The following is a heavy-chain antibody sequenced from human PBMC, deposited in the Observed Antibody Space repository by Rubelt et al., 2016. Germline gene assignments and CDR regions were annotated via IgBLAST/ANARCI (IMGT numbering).Heavy chain of an antibody. D-gene: IGHD1-26*01. CDR1: GGSISSGGYY. V-gene: IGHV4-61*08. Sequence: QVQLQESGPGLVKPSQTLSLTCTVSGGSISSGGYYWSWIRQHPGKGLEWIGYIYYSGSTNYNPSLKRRVTISVDTSKNQFSLKLSSVTAADTAVYYCARLIKGEWELLGGGMDVWGQGTTVTVSS. CDR2: IYYSGST. CDR3: ARLIKGEWELLGGGMDV. J-gene: IGHJ6*02.